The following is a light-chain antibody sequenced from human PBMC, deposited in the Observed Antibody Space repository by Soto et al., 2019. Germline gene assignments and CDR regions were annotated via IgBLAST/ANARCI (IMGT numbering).Light chain of an antibody. Sequence: QSVLTQPPSASGTPEQRVTISCSGSSSNIGSNTVNWYQQLPGTAPTLLIYSNNHRPSGVPDRFSGSKSGTSASLAVNGLQSGDEADYYCAAWDDSLNGPLFGGGTKLTVL. V-gene: IGLV1-44*01. CDR1: SSNIGSNT. CDR3: AAWDDSLNGPL. J-gene: IGLJ3*02. CDR2: SNN.